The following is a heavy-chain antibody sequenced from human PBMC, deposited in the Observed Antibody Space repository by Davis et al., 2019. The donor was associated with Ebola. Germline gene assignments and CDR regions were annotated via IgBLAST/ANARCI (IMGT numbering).Heavy chain of an antibody. J-gene: IGHJ4*02. Sequence: GESLKISCAASGFTFSSYSMNWVRQAPGKGLEWVSSIDSSSSYIYYADSVKGRFTISRDNSKNTLYLQMNSLRAEDTAVYYCAKDQFGSGDFWSGEFDYWGQGTLVTVSS. V-gene: IGHV3-21*01. CDR3: AKDQFGSGDFWSGEFDY. CDR2: IDSSSSYI. D-gene: IGHD3-3*01. CDR1: GFTFSSYS.